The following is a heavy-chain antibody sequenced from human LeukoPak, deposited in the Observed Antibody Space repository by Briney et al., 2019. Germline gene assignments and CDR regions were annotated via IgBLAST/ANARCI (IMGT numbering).Heavy chain of an antibody. D-gene: IGHD5-18*01. CDR2: IKQDGSEK. V-gene: IGHV3-7*03. CDR3: AKDAPYSYGYWYYFDY. CDR1: GFTFSSNW. Sequence: GGSLRLSCAASGFTFSSNWMSWVRQAPGKGLEWVANIKQDGSEKYYVDSVKGRFTISRDNAENSLYLQMNSLRTEDTALYYCAKDAPYSYGYWYYFDYWGQGTLVTVSP. J-gene: IGHJ4*02.